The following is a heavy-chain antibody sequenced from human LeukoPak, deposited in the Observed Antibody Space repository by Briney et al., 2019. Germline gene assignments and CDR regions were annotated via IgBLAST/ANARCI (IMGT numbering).Heavy chain of an antibody. V-gene: IGHV1-2*02. D-gene: IGHD3-10*01. J-gene: IGHJ6*03. CDR2: INPNSGGT. CDR3: ARGKLSYGSGSYRDYYYYMDV. Sequence: GASVKVSCKASGYTFTGYYMHWVRQAPGQGLEWMGWINPNSGGTNYAQKFQGRVTMTRDTSISTAYMELSRLRSDDTAVYYCARGKLSYGSGSYRDYYYYMDVWGKGTTVTISS. CDR1: GYTFTGYY.